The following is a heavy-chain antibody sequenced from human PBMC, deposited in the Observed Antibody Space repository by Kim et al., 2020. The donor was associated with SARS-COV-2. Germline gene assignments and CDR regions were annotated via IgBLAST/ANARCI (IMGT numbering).Heavy chain of an antibody. CDR3: ASLAGIEVPGMGDS. V-gene: IGHV3-23*01. CDR1: GFNFNNYG. CDR2: IKNSGGTT. D-gene: IGHD6-13*01. J-gene: IGHJ4*02. Sequence: GGSLRLSCVASGFNFNNYGLSWVRQAPGKGLEWVSSIKNSGGTTYYADSVKGRFTVSRDNSKNTLYLQMNSLRADDTAVYYCASLAGIEVPGMGDSWGQGTLVTVSS.